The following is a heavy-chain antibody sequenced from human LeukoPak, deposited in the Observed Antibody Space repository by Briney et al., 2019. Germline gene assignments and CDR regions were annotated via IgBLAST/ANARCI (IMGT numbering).Heavy chain of an antibody. CDR1: GASISSGTYY. D-gene: IGHD3-22*01. V-gene: IGHV4-39*01. CDR2: IYDSGTT. CDR3: ARHDYDRTGRPFDY. J-gene: IGHJ4*02. Sequence: PSETLSLTCSVSGASISSGTYYWAWIRQPPGKGLEWIGSIYDSGTTYYHPSLKSRVTISVDTSRNQFSLKLGSVTAADTAVYYCARHDYDRTGRPFDYWGQGTLVTVSS.